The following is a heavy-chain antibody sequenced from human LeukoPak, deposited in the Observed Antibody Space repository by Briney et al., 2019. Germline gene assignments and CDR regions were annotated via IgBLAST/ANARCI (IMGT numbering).Heavy chain of an antibody. V-gene: IGHV3-30-3*01. CDR3: ARDMVLNWNPDAFDI. Sequence: GGSLRLSCAASGFTFSSYAMHWVRQAPGKGLEWVAGISYDGSNKYYADSVKVRFTISRDNSKNTLSLQMNSLRAEDTAVYYCARDMVLNWNPDAFDIWGQGTMVTVSS. D-gene: IGHD1-20*01. CDR1: GFTFSSYA. CDR2: ISYDGSNK. J-gene: IGHJ3*02.